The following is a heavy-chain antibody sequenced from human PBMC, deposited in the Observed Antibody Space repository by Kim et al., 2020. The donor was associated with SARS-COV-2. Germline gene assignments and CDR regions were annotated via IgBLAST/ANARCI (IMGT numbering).Heavy chain of an antibody. CDR2: IYHSGST. CDR3: ARDNVREDLLWFGSVGIDP. Sequence: SETLSLTCAVSGGSISSSNWWSWVRQPPGKGLEWIGEIYHSGSTNYNPSLKSRVTISVDKSKNQFSLKLSSVTAADTAVYYCARDNVREDLLWFGSVGIDPWGQGTLVTVSS. D-gene: IGHD3-10*01. CDR1: GGSISSSNW. J-gene: IGHJ5*02. V-gene: IGHV4-4*02.